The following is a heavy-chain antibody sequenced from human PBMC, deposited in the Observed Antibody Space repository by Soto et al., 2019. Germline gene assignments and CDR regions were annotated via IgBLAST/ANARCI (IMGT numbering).Heavy chain of an antibody. D-gene: IGHD1-7*01. V-gene: IGHV2-5*02. CDR1: GFSLTTYGVG. J-gene: IGHJ4*02. CDR3: AHGLTLNSDWNYGRFDY. CDR2: IYWDDDK. Sequence: QITLKESGPTLVKPTQTLTLTCTFSGFSLTTYGVGVGWIRQPPGKALQWLALIYWDDDKRYCPSLKSRLTITKXXSXNXVVLTMTHMDPVDTATYFCAHGLTLNSDWNYGRFDYWGQGTLVTVSS.